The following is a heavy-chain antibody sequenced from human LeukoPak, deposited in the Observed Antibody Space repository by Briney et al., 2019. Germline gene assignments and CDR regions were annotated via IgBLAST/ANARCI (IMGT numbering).Heavy chain of an antibody. Sequence: SVKVSCKASGYSFTGNGISWVRQAPGQGLEWMGRIIPILDITNYAQTFQGRVTITADKSTTTAYMELNSLRSEDTAMYYCARTSRCGGDCYDAFYIWGQGTMVTVSS. J-gene: IGHJ3*02. CDR2: IIPILDIT. CDR1: GYSFTGNG. CDR3: ARTSRCGGDCYDAFYI. D-gene: IGHD2-21*02. V-gene: IGHV1-69*04.